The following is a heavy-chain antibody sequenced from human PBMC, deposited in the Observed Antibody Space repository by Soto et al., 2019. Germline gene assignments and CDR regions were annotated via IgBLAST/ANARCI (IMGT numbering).Heavy chain of an antibody. D-gene: IGHD3-10*01. CDR2: ISYDGSNK. CDR1: GFTFSSYA. CDR3: ARDDVAYSAFTMVRGVMDAFDI. J-gene: IGHJ3*02. V-gene: IGHV3-30-3*01. Sequence: PGGSLRLSCAASGFTFSSYAMHWVRQAPGKGLEWGAVISYDGSNKYYADSVKGRFTISRDNSKNTLYLQMNSLRAEDKAVYYCARDDVAYSAFTMVRGVMDAFDIWGQGTMVTVSS.